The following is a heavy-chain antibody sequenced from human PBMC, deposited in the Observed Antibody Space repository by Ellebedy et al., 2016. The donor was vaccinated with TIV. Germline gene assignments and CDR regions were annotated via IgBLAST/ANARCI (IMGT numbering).Heavy chain of an antibody. V-gene: IGHV3-7*01. D-gene: IGHD2-21*02. CDR1: GFIFSDYW. J-gene: IGHJ4*02. CDR2: IKEDGGEK. Sequence: GGSLRLXXAASGFIFSDYWMHWVRQAPGKGLEWVANIKEDGGEKYYVDSVKGRFTISRDNTKNSLYLQMNSLRAEDTAVYYCARALGGGHCYWGQGTLVTVSS. CDR3: ARALGGGHCY.